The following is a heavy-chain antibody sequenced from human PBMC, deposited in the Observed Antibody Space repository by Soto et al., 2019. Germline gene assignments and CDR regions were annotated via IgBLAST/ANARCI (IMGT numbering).Heavy chain of an antibody. J-gene: IGHJ4*02. D-gene: IGHD2-8*02. CDR2: INNDGSST. CDR1: GFTFSSYW. V-gene: IGHV3-74*01. Sequence: PGGSLRLSCAASGFTFSSYWMHWVRQVPGKGLVWVSRINNDGSSTSYADSVKGRFTISRDTSKNQFSLKLTSVTAADTAVYYCARDKITGLFDYWGQGTLVTVSS. CDR3: ARDKITGLFDY.